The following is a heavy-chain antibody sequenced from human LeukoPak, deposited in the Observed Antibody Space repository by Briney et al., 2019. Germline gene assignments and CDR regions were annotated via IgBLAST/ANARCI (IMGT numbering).Heavy chain of an antibody. V-gene: IGHV7-4-1*02. Sequence: ASVKVSCKASGYTFTSYAMNWVRQAPGQGLEWMGWINTNTGNPTYAQGFTGRFVFSLDTSVSTAYLQISSLKAEDTAVYYCARGLQSVILTGYYWQTDAFDIWGQGTMVTVSS. CDR3: ARGLQSVILTGYYWQTDAFDI. J-gene: IGHJ3*02. CDR1: GYTFTSYA. D-gene: IGHD3-9*01. CDR2: INTNTGNP.